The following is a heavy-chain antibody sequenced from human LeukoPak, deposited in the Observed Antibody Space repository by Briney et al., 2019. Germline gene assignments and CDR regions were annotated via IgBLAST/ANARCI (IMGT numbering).Heavy chain of an antibody. D-gene: IGHD5-24*01. V-gene: IGHV3-23*01. J-gene: IGHJ4*02. CDR2: ISGSGGST. Sequence: GGSLRLSCAASGFTFSSYAMSWVRQAPGKGLEWVSGISGSGGSTYYADSVKGRFTISRDNSKNTLYLQMNSLRAEDTAVYYCAHYPARYLQYFLDDWGQGTLVTVSS. CDR1: GFTFSSYA. CDR3: AHYPARYLQYFLDD.